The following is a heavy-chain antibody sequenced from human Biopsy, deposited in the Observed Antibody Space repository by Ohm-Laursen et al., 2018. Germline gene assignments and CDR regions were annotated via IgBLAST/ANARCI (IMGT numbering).Heavy chain of an antibody. D-gene: IGHD6-19*01. J-gene: IGHJ4*02. Sequence: SETLSLTCSVSGYSMSTYYWSWIRQSPGKGLEWIGHIYYSGSTNYNPSLQSRVVMSVDTSKNQFSLRLNSVTAADTATYYCARDRGSGWTDYWGQGTPVTVSS. V-gene: IGHV4-59*01. CDR3: ARDRGSGWTDY. CDR1: GYSMSTYY. CDR2: IYYSGST.